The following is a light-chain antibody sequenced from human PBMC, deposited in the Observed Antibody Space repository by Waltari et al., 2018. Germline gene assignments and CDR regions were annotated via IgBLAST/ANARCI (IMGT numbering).Light chain of an antibody. CDR1: QSLSKRY. CDR3: QQYGSSVMFT. Sequence: VLTQSPGTLSLSPGERVTLSCRASQSLSKRYLAWYQQKPGQATRLLNYGASSRAAGNPDRFSCSGSGTDFTFTISRLEPEDFAMYYCQQYGSSVMFTFGQGTKLEIK. V-gene: IGKV3-20*01. CDR2: GAS. J-gene: IGKJ2*01.